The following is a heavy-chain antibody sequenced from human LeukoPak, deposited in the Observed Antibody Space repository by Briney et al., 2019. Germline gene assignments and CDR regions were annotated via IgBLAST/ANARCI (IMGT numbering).Heavy chain of an antibody. CDR1: GLTFSSYA. V-gene: IGHV3-64*01. CDR3: ARGGITIFGVAYFDY. CDR2: ISSNGGST. J-gene: IGHJ4*02. D-gene: IGHD3-3*01. Sequence: PGGSLRLSCAASGLTFSSYAMHWVRQAPGKGLEYVSAISSNGGSTYYANSVKGRFTISRDNSKNTLYLQMGSLRAEDMGVYYCARGGITIFGVAYFDYWGQGTLVTVSS.